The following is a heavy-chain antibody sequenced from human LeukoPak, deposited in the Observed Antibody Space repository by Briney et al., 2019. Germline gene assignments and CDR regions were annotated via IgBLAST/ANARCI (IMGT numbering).Heavy chain of an antibody. J-gene: IGHJ6*03. CDR3: ARLAPDSSSRRAYYYYYMDV. D-gene: IGHD6-13*01. V-gene: IGHV4-39*01. CDR2: IYYGGGT. CDR1: GGSISSNSYY. Sequence: KPSETLSLTCTVSGGSISSNSYYWGWIRQPPGKGLEWIGSIYYGGGTHYNPSLKSRVTISVDTSKNQFSLKLSSVTAADTAVYYCARLAPDSSSRRAYYYYYMDVWGKGTTVTVSS.